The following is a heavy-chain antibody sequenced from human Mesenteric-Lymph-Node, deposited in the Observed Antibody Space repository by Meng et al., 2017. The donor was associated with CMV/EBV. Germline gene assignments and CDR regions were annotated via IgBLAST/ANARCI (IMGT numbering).Heavy chain of an antibody. J-gene: IGHJ4*02. Sequence: SETLSLTCAVYGGSFSGYYWSWIRQPPGKGLEWIGEINHSGSTNYNPSLKSRVTISVDTSKNQFSLKLSSVTAADTAFYYCARAWSVADYFDYWGQGSLVTVSS. V-gene: IGHV4-34*01. D-gene: IGHD6-19*01. CDR3: ARAWSVADYFDY. CDR1: GGSFSGYY. CDR2: INHSGST.